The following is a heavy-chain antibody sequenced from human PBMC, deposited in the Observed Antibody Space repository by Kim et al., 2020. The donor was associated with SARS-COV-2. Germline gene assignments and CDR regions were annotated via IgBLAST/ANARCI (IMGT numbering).Heavy chain of an antibody. D-gene: IGHD2-2*01. J-gene: IGHJ4*02. CDR1: GGTFSSYA. CDR2: IIPIFGTA. V-gene: IGHV1-69*13. Sequence: SVKVSCKASGGTFSSYAISWVRQAPGQGLEWMGGIIPIFGTANYAQKFQGRVTITADESTSTAYMELSSLRSEDTAVYYCAREMEYCSSTSCYYFDYWGRGTLVTVSS. CDR3: AREMEYCSSTSCYYFDY.